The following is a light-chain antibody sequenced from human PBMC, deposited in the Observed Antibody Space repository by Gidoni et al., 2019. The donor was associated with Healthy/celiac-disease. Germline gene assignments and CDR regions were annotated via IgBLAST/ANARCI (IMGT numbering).Light chain of an antibody. Sequence: DIQMTQSPSPLSASVGDRVTITCRASQSISSYLNWYQQKPGKAPKLLIYAASSLQSGVPSRFSGSGSGTDFTLTISSLQPEDFATYYCQQSYSTPLTFGQXTRLEIK. CDR2: AAS. J-gene: IGKJ5*01. CDR3: QQSYSTPLT. CDR1: QSISSY. V-gene: IGKV1-39*01.